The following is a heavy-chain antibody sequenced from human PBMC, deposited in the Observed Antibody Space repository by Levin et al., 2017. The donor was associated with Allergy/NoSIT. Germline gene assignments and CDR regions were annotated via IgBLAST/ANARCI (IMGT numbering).Heavy chain of an antibody. J-gene: IGHJ5*02. CDR1: GFTFSSYA. Sequence: GGSLRLSCAASGFTFSSYAMSWVRQAPGKGLEWVSAISGSGGSTYYADSVKGRFTISRDNSKNTLYLQMNSLRAEDTAVYYCAKDPRGASRYCSSTSCLRPWFDPWGQGTLVTVSS. CDR2: ISGSGGST. CDR3: AKDPRGASRYCSSTSCLRPWFDP. V-gene: IGHV3-23*01. D-gene: IGHD2-2*01.